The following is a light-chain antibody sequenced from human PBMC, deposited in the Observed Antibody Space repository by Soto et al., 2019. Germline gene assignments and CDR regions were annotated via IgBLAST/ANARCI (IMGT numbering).Light chain of an antibody. CDR3: AAWDDSLSGYV. J-gene: IGLJ1*01. Sequence: QSLLTQPPSASGTPGQRVTISCSGSSSNIGSDYVYWYQQFPGTAPKLLIYRNNQRPSGVPDRFSGSKSGTSASLAISGLRSEDEADYYCAAWDDSLSGYVFGTGNKVTV. V-gene: IGLV1-47*01. CDR2: RNN. CDR1: SSNIGSDY.